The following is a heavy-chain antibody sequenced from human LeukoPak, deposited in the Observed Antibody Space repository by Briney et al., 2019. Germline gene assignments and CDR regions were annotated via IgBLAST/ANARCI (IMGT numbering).Heavy chain of an antibody. J-gene: IGHJ3*02. CDR2: MFTSGST. CDR3: ARGSSGWADAFDI. CDR1: GGSISSGSYY. D-gene: IGHD6-19*01. Sequence: KTSETLSLTCTVSGGSISSGSYYWSWIRQPAGKGLELVGRMFTSGSTYYNPSLKSRVTISGDTSKNQFSLKLSSVTAADTAVYYCARGSSGWADAFDIWGQGTMVTVSS. V-gene: IGHV4-61*02.